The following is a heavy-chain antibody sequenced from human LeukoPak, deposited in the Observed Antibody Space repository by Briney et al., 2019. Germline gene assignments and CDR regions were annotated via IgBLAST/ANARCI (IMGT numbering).Heavy chain of an antibody. D-gene: IGHD3-22*01. V-gene: IGHV1-18*01. Sequence: ASVKVSCKASGYTFTSYGIGWVRQAPGQGLEWMGWISAYNGNTNYAQKLQGRVTMTTDTSTSTAYMELRSLRSDDTAVYYCARGGFGSYYYDSSGYPYAFDIWGQGTMVTVSS. CDR3: ARGGFGSYYYDSSGYPYAFDI. J-gene: IGHJ3*02. CDR2: ISAYNGNT. CDR1: GYTFTSYG.